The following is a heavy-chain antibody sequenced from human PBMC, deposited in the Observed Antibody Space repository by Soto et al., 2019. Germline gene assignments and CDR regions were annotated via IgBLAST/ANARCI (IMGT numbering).Heavy chain of an antibody. CDR1: GYTFTSYG. Sequence: ASVKVSCKASGYTFTSYGISWVRQAPGQGLEWMGWISAYNGNTNYAQKLQGRVTMTTDTSTSTAYMELRSLRSDDTAVYYCARDLGITMVGGLVFDIWGKGKRVTV. D-gene: IGHD3-10*01. CDR2: ISAYNGNT. V-gene: IGHV1-18*01. CDR3: ARDLGITMVGGLVFDI. J-gene: IGHJ3*02.